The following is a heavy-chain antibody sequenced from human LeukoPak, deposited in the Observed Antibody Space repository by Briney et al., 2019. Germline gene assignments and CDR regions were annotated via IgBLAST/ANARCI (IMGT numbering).Heavy chain of an antibody. D-gene: IGHD3-3*01. J-gene: IGHJ4*02. CDR1: GFTFSSYS. V-gene: IGHV3-21*04. CDR3: AKRIYDLWSGYYRRAENHFDY. CDR2: ISSSSSYI. Sequence: PGGSLRLSCAASGFTFSSYSMNWVRQAPGKGLEWVSSISSSSSYIYYADSVKGRFTISRDNAKNSLYLQMNSLRAEDTAVYYCAKRIYDLWSGYYRRAENHFDYWGQGTLVTVSS.